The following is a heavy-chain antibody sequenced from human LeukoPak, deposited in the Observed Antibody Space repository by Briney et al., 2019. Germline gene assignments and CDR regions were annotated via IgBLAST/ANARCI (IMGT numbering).Heavy chain of an antibody. CDR2: TNVGNGNT. CDR1: GYSFSTHA. D-gene: IGHD3-22*01. V-gene: IGHV1-3*01. CDR3: AIPTGDGSGYCSPLNH. Sequence: ASVKVSCKASGYSFSTHAMHWVRQAPGHRLEWMGWTNVGNGNTEYSQKFQGRVTITRDTSASTAYMELSSLRSEDTAVYYIAIPTGDGSGYCSPLNHWGQAPCSSSPQ. J-gene: IGHJ1*01.